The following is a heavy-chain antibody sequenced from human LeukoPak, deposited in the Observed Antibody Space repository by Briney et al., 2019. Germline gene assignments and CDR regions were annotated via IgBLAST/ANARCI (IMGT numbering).Heavy chain of an antibody. J-gene: IGHJ5*02. CDR1: GFTFSDYY. CDR3: ARDQTANTMVRGVIPWFDP. D-gene: IGHD3-10*01. V-gene: IGHV3-11*01. CDR2: ISSSGSTI. Sequence: PGGSLRLSCAASGFTFSDYYMSWIRQAPGKGLEWVSYISSSGSTIYYADSVKGRFTISRDNAKNSLYLQMNSLRAEDTAVYYCARDQTANTMVRGVIPWFDPWGQGTLVTVSS.